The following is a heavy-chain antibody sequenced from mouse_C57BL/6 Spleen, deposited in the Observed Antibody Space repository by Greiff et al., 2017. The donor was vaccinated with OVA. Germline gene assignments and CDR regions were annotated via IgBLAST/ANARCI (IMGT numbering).Heavy chain of an antibody. D-gene: IGHD2-3*01. CDR3: ARREVIYDGYYVSFAY. CDR1: GYTFTDYN. V-gene: IGHV1-18*01. J-gene: IGHJ3*01. CDR2: INPNNGGT. Sequence: EVQLQQSGPELVKPGASVKIPCKASGYTFTDYNMDWVKQSHGKSLEWIGDINPNNGGTIYNQKFKGKATLTVDKSSSTAYMELRSLTSEDTAVYYCARREVIYDGYYVSFAYWGQGTLVTVSA.